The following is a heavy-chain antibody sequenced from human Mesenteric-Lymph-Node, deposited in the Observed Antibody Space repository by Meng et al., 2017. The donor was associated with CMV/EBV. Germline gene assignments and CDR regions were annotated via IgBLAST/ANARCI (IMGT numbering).Heavy chain of an antibody. V-gene: IGHV4-4*02. CDR1: GVSLNNENW. D-gene: IGHD1-7*01. Sequence: GVSLNNENWWSWVRPPPGKGLEWIAEMYHTGSANSNPSLKSRVTISLDKSKNHFSLRLTSVTAADTAIYYCARHNWDYVGNWFDPWGPGTLVTVSS. CDR2: MYHTGSA. J-gene: IGHJ5*02. CDR3: ARHNWDYVGNWFDP.